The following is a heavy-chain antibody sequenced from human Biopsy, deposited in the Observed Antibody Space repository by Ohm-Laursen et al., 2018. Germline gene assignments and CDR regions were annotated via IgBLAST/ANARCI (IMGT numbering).Heavy chain of an antibody. D-gene: IGHD1-26*01. J-gene: IGHJ4*02. V-gene: IGHV4-61*01. CDR1: GDSLTSGPEN. CDR2: IYSGGNT. CDR3: ARVGAGAPSIDYFDY. Sequence: SDTLSLTCAVSGDSLTSGPENWSWIRQSPGQGLEYIGFIYSGGNTNYNPSLKNRVTMSVDTSKNQFYLKLYSVTAADTAVYYCARVGAGAPSIDYFDYWGQGALVTVSS.